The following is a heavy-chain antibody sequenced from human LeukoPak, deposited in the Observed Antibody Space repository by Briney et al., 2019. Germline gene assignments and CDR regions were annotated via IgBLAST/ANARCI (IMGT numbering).Heavy chain of an antibody. CDR2: ISGSGGST. J-gene: IGHJ6*03. CDR3: AKSPYIYYYYMDV. D-gene: IGHD2-15*01. V-gene: IGHV3-23*01. CDR1: GFTFSSYS. Sequence: GGSLRLSCAASGFTFSSYSMSWVRQAPGKGLEWVSAISGSGGSTYYADSVKGRFTISRDNSKNTLYLQMNSLRAEDTAVYYCAKSPYIYYYYMDVWGKGTTVTVSS.